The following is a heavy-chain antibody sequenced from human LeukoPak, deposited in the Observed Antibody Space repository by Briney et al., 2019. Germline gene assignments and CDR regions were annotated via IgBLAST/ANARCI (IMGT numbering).Heavy chain of an antibody. J-gene: IGHJ4*02. Sequence: SETLSLTCTVSGGSISISSYYWGWIRQPPGKGLEWVGSIYYSGSTYYNPSLKSRLTISVDTSKNQFSLKLRSVAAADTAVYYCARLRRDGYPGWVDYWGQGTLVTVSS. CDR3: ARLRRDGYPGWVDY. CDR1: GGSISISSYY. CDR2: IYYSGST. D-gene: IGHD5-24*01. V-gene: IGHV4-39*07.